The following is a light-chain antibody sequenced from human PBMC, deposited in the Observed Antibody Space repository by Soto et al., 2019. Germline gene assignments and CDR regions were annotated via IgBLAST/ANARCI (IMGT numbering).Light chain of an antibody. CDR1: QSVNSNY. CDR2: GAS. J-gene: IGKJ1*01. CDR3: QQYSSPLWT. Sequence: EIVLTQSPGTLSLSPGERATLSCRASQSVNSNYLAWFHQKPGQAPKLLIYGASSRATGVPDRFSGSGSGTDFTLTISRLEPEDFAVYHCQQYSSPLWTFGQGTKVEIK. V-gene: IGKV3-20*01.